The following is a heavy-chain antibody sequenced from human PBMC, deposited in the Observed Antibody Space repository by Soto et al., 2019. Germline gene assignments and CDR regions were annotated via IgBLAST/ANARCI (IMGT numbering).Heavy chain of an antibody. CDR1: GGSISSYY. J-gene: IGHJ4*02. CDR2: IYYSGST. D-gene: IGHD6-19*01. Sequence: SETLSLTCTVSGGSISSYYWSWIRQPPGKGLEWIGYIYYSGSTNYNPSLKSRVTISVDTSKNQFSLKLSSVTAADTAVYYCARTQYSSGGFDYWGQGTLVTVSS. V-gene: IGHV4-59*01. CDR3: ARTQYSSGGFDY.